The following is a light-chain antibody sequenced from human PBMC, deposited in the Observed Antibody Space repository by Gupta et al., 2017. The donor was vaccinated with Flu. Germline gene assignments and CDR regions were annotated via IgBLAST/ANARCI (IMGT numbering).Light chain of an antibody. CDR2: RAS. CDR1: QNIYSW. J-gene: IGKJ1*01. Sequence: DIQMTQSPSTLSASVGDRVTITCRASQNIYSWLAWYQQKPGKAPKLLIYRASNLESGVPSRFSGSGSGTEFTLTISSLQPDDFATYYCQQYGDYWTFGQGTKVEIK. V-gene: IGKV1-5*03. CDR3: QQYGDYWT.